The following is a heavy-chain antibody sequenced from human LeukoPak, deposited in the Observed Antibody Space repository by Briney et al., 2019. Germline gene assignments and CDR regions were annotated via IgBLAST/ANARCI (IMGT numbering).Heavy chain of an antibody. CDR2: ISGNGDRT. V-gene: IGHV3-23*01. J-gene: IGHJ5*02. CDR3: ARYSTATVTTQDWFDP. Sequence: GGSLRLSCTASGFTFSNYVMSWVRQAPGKGLEWVSLISGNGDRTYYADSVKGRFTVSRDNSRNTLFLQMYNLGVEDTAVYYCARYSTATVTTQDWFDPWGQGTLVTVSS. CDR1: GFTFSNYV. D-gene: IGHD4-11*01.